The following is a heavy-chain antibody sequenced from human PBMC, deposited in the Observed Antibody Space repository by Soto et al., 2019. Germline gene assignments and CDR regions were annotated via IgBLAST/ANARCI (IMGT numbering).Heavy chain of an antibody. Sequence: EVQLLDSGGGLVQPGGSLRLSCAASGCTFSGYALTWVRQAPGKGLEWVSAIRGGGDATFYADSVQGRFTISRDNSKNPLYLQMNTLRAEDTAVYYCARKVSGSTGRPDLWYFDLWGRGTLVTVSS. D-gene: IGHD3-10*01. V-gene: IGHV3-23*01. CDR3: ARKVSGSTGRPDLWYFDL. CDR2: IRGGGDAT. CDR1: GCTFSGYA. J-gene: IGHJ2*01.